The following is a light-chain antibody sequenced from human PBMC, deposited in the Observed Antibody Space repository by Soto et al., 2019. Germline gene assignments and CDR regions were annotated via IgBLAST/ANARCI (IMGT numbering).Light chain of an antibody. CDR3: QRRSDLPST. CDR1: QSVSSY. V-gene: IGKV3-11*01. J-gene: IGKJ4*01. CDR2: DAS. Sequence: EIVLTQSPPTLSLSPGERATLSCRASQSVSSYLAWYQQKPGQAPRLLIYDASNRATGIPARFSGSGSGTYFTLNIGSLWLDDCAVYYCQRRSDLPSTFGGGTKEQIK.